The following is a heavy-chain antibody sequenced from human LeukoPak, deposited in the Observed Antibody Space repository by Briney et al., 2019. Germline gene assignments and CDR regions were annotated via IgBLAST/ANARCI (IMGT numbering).Heavy chain of an antibody. D-gene: IGHD2-2*01. CDR2: ISVYNGNT. CDR3: ARGYCSSATCRHFDY. Sequence: ASVKVSCKASGYAFTNYAISWVRQAPGQGLEWMGWISVYNGNTNYVQKLQGRVTMTADTSTTTAYMELRSLRSDDTAVYYCARGYCSSATCRHFDYWGQGALVTVSS. V-gene: IGHV1-18*01. J-gene: IGHJ4*02. CDR1: GYAFTNYA.